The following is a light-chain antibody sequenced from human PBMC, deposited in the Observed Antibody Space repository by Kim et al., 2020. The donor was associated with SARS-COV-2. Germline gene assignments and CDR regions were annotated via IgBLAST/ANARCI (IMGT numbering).Light chain of an antibody. CDR2: DVT. V-gene: IGLV2-14*03. CDR1: SNNY. Sequence: QSALTQPASVSGSPGQSITISCTGTSNNYVSWYQQHPCKAPKFMIYDVTKRPSGVSNRFSGSKSGNTASLTISGLQAEDEAYYYCSSYSITNTWVFGGGTQLTFL. J-gene: IGLJ3*02. CDR3: SSYSITNTWV.